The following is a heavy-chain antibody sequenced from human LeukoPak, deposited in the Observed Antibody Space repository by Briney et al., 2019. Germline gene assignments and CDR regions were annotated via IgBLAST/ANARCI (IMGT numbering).Heavy chain of an antibody. D-gene: IGHD1-26*01. V-gene: IGHV1-18*01. J-gene: IGHJ6*02. Sequence: ASVTVSCKASGYTFTSYGISWVRQAPGQGLEWMGWISAYNGSTNYAQKLQGRVTMTTDTSTSTAYMELRSLRSDDTAVYYCARGGSDPPPYYYYGMDVWGQGTTVTVSS. CDR1: GYTFTSYG. CDR2: ISAYNGST. CDR3: ARGGSDPPPYYYYGMDV.